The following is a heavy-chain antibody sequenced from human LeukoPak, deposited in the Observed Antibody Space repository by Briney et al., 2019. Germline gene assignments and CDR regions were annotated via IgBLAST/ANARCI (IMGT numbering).Heavy chain of an antibody. CDR1: GNSITSGHYY. CDR2: ISYSGST. D-gene: IGHD4-23*01. Sequence: SETLSLTCTVSGNSITSGHYYWSWIRQSPGKGLEWIGFISYSGSTSYNPSLKSRVTVSVDTSQNQFSLKLDSVTAADTAVYYCARSGDNSGGYWGQGTLVIVSS. CDR3: ARSGDNSGGY. J-gene: IGHJ4*02. V-gene: IGHV4-30-4*01.